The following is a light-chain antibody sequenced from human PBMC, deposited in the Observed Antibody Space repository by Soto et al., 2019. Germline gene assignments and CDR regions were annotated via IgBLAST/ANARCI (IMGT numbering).Light chain of an antibody. CDR1: QSVSTSY. CDR3: QQYGTSPIT. CDR2: GAS. J-gene: IGKJ5*01. V-gene: IGKV3-20*01. Sequence: DIVLTQSPGTLSLSPGDRATLSCRASQSVSTSYLAWYQQKPGQAPRLLIYGASSRATGIPDRFSGSGSGTDFTLTISRLEPEDFAVHYCQQYGTSPITFGQGTRLEIK.